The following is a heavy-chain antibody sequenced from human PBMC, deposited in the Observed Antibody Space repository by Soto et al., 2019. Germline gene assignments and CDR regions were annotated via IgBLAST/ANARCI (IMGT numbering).Heavy chain of an antibody. CDR3: AKDEPLWFGVIEYFQH. J-gene: IGHJ1*01. Sequence: PGGSLRLSCAASGFTFSSYAMSWVRQAPGKGLGWVSAISGSGGSTYYADSVKGRFTISRDNSKNTLYLQMNSLRAEDTAVYYCAKDEPLWFGVIEYFQHWGQGTLVTVSS. CDR2: ISGSGGST. V-gene: IGHV3-23*01. D-gene: IGHD3-10*01. CDR1: GFTFSSYA.